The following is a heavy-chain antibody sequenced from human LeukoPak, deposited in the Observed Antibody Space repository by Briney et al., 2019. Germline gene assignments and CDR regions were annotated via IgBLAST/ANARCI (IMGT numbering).Heavy chain of an antibody. CDR1: GYGFTSYW. D-gene: IGHD3-22*01. CDR3: ARRRASGYYPFDY. J-gene: IGHJ4*02. CDR2: IYPGDSDT. V-gene: IGHV5-51*01. Sequence: GESLEISCKGSGYGFTSYWIAWVRQMPGKGLEWMGTIYPGDSDTRYRPSFQGQVTISADKSISTAYLQWSSLKASDTAMYYCARRRASGYYPFDYWGQGTLVTVSS.